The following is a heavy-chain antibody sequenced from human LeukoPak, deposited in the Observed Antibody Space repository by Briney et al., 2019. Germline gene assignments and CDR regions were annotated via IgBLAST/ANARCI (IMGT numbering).Heavy chain of an antibody. CDR1: GFTFSSNY. D-gene: IGHD4-17*01. V-gene: IGHV3-53*01. J-gene: IGHJ4*02. CDR3: ARAPYGDEPSFDY. CDR2: IYSGGST. Sequence: PXGSLRLSCAASGFTFSSNYMSWVRQAPGKGLEWVSVIYSGGSTYYADSVKGRFTISRDNSKNTLYLQMNSLRAEDTAVYYCARAPYGDEPSFDYWGQGTLVTVSS.